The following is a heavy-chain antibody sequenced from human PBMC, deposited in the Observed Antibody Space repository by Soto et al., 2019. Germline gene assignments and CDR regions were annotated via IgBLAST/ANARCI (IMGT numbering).Heavy chain of an antibody. CDR2: INHSGST. D-gene: IGHD1-7*01. J-gene: IGHJ5*02. CDR3: ARGWNLGWFDP. CDR1: GGSFSGYC. Sequence: SETLSLTCAVYGGSFSGYCWSWIRQPPGKGLEWIGEINHSGSTNYNPSLKSRVTISVDTSKNQFSLKLSSVTAADTAVYYCARGWNLGWFDPWGQGTLVTVSS. V-gene: IGHV4-34*01.